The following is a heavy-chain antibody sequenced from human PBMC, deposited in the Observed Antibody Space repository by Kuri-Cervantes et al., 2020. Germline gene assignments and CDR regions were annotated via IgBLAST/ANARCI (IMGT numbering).Heavy chain of an antibody. V-gene: IGHV4-34*01. D-gene: IGHD6-25*01. CDR2: INHSGST. Sequence: GSLRLSCAVYGGSFSGYYWSWIRQPPGKGLEWIGEINHSGSTNYNPSLKSRVTISADTSKKQLSLNLSSVTAADTAVYFCARAGLGGSSRSYLYYHTDVWGKGKTVTVSS. J-gene: IGHJ6*03. CDR3: ARAGLGGSSRSYLYYHTDV. CDR1: GGSFSGYY.